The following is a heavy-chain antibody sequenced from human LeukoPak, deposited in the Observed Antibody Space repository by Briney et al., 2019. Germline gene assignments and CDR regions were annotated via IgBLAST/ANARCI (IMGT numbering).Heavy chain of an antibody. CDR2: INPGGGTT. V-gene: IGHV1-46*03. CDR1: GYPFGSYY. Sequence: ASVKVSCKASGYPFGSYYLFWVRQAPGQGLEWMAIINPGGGTTGYAQNFQGRMTVTTDMSTNTLYTELNSLRLEDTAVYFCARGRTRMSYYYDSSGLESFDSWGQGTLVTVSS. J-gene: IGHJ4*02. CDR3: ARGRTRMSYYYDSSGLESFDS. D-gene: IGHD3-22*01.